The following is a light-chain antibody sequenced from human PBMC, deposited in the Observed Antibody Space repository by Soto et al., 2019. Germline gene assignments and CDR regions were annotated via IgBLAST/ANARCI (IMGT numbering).Light chain of an antibody. CDR2: GNT. CDR1: SSNIGSTYD. J-gene: IGLJ1*01. CDR3: QSYDDSLSVHYV. Sequence: QSVLTQPPSVSGAPGQRVTISCTGSSSNIGSTYDVQWYQQLPGTAPKLLIHGNTNRPSGVPDRFSGSKSGTSASLAITGLQADAGADYYCQSYDDSLSVHYVFGTGTKLTVL. V-gene: IGLV1-40*01.